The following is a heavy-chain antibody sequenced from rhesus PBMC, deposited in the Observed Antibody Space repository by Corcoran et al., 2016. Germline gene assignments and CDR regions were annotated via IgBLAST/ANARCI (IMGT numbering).Heavy chain of an antibody. D-gene: IGHD5-12*01. V-gene: IGHV4-106*01. CDR2: SYGSGGGT. CDR1: GGSISDDYY. CDR3: AGEGGYSYSLEDY. Sequence: QVQLQESGPGLVKPSETLSLTCAVSGGSISDDYYWSWIRQPPGKGLEWIGYSYGSGGGTNYKPTRKNRVTMSIDTSKKQFSLKLSSVTAADTAGYYCAGEGGYSYSLEDYWGKGVLVTVSS. J-gene: IGHJ4*01.